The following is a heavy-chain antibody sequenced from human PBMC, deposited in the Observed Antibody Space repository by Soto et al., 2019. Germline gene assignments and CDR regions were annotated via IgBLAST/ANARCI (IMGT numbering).Heavy chain of an antibody. Sequence: ASVKVSCKASGYTFTSYGIGWVRQAPGQGLEWMGWISAYNGNTNYAQKFQGRVTITTDTSTSTAYMELSSLRSEDTAVYYCAALGYCSGGSCYPRNRGEYYDMDVWGQGTTVTVSS. D-gene: IGHD2-15*01. CDR2: ISAYNGNT. CDR1: GYTFTSYG. V-gene: IGHV1-18*01. J-gene: IGHJ6*02. CDR3: AALGYCSGGSCYPRNRGEYYDMDV.